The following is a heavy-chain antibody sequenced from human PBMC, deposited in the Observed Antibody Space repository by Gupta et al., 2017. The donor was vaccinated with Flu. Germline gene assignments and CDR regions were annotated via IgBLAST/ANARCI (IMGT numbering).Heavy chain of an antibody. CDR1: GFIFSTYG. D-gene: IGHD2-15*01. Sequence: QVQLVEAGGGVVQPGKSLRLPCAASGFIFSTYGMHWVRQAPGKGLEWVAVISYDGKHRYYADSVKGRFSISRDDSKNTLYLQMNRLSVEDTAVFYCAKSFWAVSEVVEGATFFPDALDVWGQGTTVTVSS. J-gene: IGHJ3*01. V-gene: IGHV3-30*18. CDR2: ISYDGKHR. CDR3: AKSFWAVSEVVEGATFFPDALDV.